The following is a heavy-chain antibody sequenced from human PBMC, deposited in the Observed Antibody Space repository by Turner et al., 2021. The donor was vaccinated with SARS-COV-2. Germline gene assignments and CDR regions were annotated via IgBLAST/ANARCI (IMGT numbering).Heavy chain of an antibody. D-gene: IGHD3-22*01. CDR3: ARQGDYYDSSGYYPDAFDI. CDR2: ISSSSSYI. Sequence: EVQLVESGGGLVKPGGSLRLSCAASGFTFSSYTMDWVRQAPGKGLEWVSSISSSSSYIYYADSVKGRFTISRDNAENSLYLQMNSLRAEDTAVFYCARQGDYYDSSGYYPDAFDIWGQGTMVTVSS. CDR1: GFTFSSYT. V-gene: IGHV3-21*01. J-gene: IGHJ3*02.